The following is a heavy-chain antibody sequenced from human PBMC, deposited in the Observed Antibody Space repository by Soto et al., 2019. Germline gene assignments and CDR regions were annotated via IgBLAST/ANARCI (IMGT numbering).Heavy chain of an antibody. Sequence: SETLSLTCTVSVGSISSYYWSWIRQPPGKGLEWIAYISYNGSTNYNPSLKSRVTISVDTSNNQFSLKLSSVTAAGTAVYYCATTVVPAVIGPRGAWFAPWGQGTLVTVSS. CDR3: ATTVVPAVIGPRGAWFAP. J-gene: IGHJ5*02. CDR2: ISYNGST. V-gene: IGHV4-59*01. CDR1: VGSISSYY. D-gene: IGHD2-2*02.